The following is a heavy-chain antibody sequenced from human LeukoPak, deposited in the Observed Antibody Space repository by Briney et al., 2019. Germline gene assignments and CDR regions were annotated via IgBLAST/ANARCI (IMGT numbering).Heavy chain of an antibody. CDR2: INPNSGGT. J-gene: IGHJ4*02. Sequence: ASVKVSCKASGYAFTGYYMHWVRQAPGQGLEWMGWINPNSGGTNYAQKFQGRVTMTRDTSISTAYMELSRLRSDDTAVYYCASSFDYYGSGSYPGSFDYWGQGTLVTVSS. CDR3: ASSFDYYGSGSYPGSFDY. D-gene: IGHD3-10*01. CDR1: GYAFTGYY. V-gene: IGHV1-2*02.